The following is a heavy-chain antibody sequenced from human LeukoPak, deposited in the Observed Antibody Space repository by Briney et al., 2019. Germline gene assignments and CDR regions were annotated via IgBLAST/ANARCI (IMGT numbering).Heavy chain of an antibody. J-gene: IGHJ4*02. D-gene: IGHD5-12*01. Sequence: GSLRLSCVVSGFNFSDYWMHWVRQAPGKGLVWVSRINSDGSSTHYADSVKGRFTISRDNAKNTLYLQMNSLRAEDTAVYYCARDPYSGYDYVDYWGQGTLVTVSS. CDR2: INSDGSST. V-gene: IGHV3-74*01. CDR3: ARDPYSGYDYVDY. CDR1: GFNFSDYW.